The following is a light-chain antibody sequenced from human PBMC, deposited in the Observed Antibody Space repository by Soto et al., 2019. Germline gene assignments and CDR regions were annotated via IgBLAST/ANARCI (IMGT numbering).Light chain of an antibody. CDR3: QSYDSSLSGGV. CDR2: GHS. J-gene: IGLJ3*02. V-gene: IGLV1-40*01. CDR1: SSNIGAGYD. Sequence: QSVLTQPPAVSGAPGQRVTIACTGSSSNIGAGYDVHWYQQLPRPAPKLLIYGHSNRPAGVPDRFSGSKSGTSAALALTWLRAEDEADYYCQSYDSSLSGGVFGVGTKLTVL.